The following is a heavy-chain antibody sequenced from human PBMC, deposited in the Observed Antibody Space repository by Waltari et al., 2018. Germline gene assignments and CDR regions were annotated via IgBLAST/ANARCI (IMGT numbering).Heavy chain of an antibody. CDR3: AKDGSASRLVRYYLDH. D-gene: IGHD2-8*02. CDR1: GFSFNNYA. J-gene: IGHJ4*02. V-gene: IGHV3-33*06. CDR2: VWHDGSYK. Sequence: QVHLVESGGGVVQPGGSLRLSCAASGFSFNNYAMHWVRQAPGKGMEWVAVVWHDGSYKYYADYLKGRFTISRDNSKNTLYFQMNSLRAEDTAMYYCAKDGSASRLVRYYLDHWGPGTLVTVSS.